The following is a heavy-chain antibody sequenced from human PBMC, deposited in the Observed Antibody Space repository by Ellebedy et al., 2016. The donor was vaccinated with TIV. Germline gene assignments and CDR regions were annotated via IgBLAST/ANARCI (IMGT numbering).Heavy chain of an antibody. CDR2: ISASGT. CDR3: AKGWADFDY. CDR1: GFTFRSYA. J-gene: IGHJ4*02. V-gene: IGHV3-23*01. D-gene: IGHD1-26*01. Sequence: GESLKISXAASGFTFRSYAMAWVRQAPGKGLEWVSSISASGTNYADSVKGRFTISRDNSKNTLYLEMDDLRADDTAVYYCAKGWADFDYWGQGTLVAVSS.